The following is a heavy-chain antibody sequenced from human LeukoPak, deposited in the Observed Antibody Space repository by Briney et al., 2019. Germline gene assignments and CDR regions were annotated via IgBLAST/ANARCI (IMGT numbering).Heavy chain of an antibody. J-gene: IGHJ4*02. Sequence: GGSLRLSCAASGFTFSSYSMNWVRQAPGKGLEWVSSISSSSSYIYYADSVKGRFTISRDNAKNSLYLQMNSLRAEDTAVYYCASFGYCSGGSCFDYWGQGALVTVSS. CDR2: ISSSSSYI. CDR3: ASFGYCSGGSCFDY. CDR1: GFTFSSYS. V-gene: IGHV3-21*01. D-gene: IGHD2-15*01.